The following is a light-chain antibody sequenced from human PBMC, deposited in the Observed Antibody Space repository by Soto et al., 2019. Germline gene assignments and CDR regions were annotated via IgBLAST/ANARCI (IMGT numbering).Light chain of an antibody. CDR1: QSVSGW. J-gene: IGKJ1*01. CDR3: QHYETFSGT. Sequence: IKVTQSPSTLSSSVGDTVTVTCRASQSVSGWLAWYQQKPGEAPKLLIYDAPALPRGVPSRCSGSESRTKFTLTISSLQPDDFATYYCQHYETFSGTFGPGTKVDIK. V-gene: IGKV1-5*01. CDR2: DAP.